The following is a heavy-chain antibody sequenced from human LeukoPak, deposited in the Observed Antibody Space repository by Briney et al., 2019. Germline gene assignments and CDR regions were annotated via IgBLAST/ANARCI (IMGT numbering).Heavy chain of an antibody. D-gene: IGHD6-13*01. CDR1: GYTFTGFY. V-gene: IGHV1-2*04. Sequence: ASVKVSCKTSGYTFTGFYIHWVRQAPGQGLEWMGWINPNSGDTNYAQKFQGWVTMTRDTSISTAYMELSRLRSDDTAVYYCARYISSWFLDYWGQGTLVTVSS. J-gene: IGHJ4*02. CDR2: INPNSGDT. CDR3: ARYISSWFLDY.